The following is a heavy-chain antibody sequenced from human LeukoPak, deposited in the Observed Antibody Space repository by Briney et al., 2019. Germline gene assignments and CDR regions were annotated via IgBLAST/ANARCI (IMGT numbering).Heavy chain of an antibody. J-gene: IGHJ4*02. D-gene: IGHD3-22*01. CDR3: ARVIPDYYDSSGYPLFFDY. CDR2: ISAYNGNT. CDR1: GYTFSNYG. V-gene: IGHV1-18*01. Sequence: ASVKVSCKASGYTFSNYGISRVRQAPGQGLEWLGWISAYNGNTHYAQKLQGRVTLTTDTSTSTAYMEVRSLRPDDTAVYFCARVIPDYYDSSGYPLFFDYWGQGTLVTVAS.